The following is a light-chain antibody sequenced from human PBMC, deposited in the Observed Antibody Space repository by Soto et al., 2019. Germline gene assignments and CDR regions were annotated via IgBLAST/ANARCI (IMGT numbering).Light chain of an antibody. Sequence: DIQMTQSPSSLSASVGDRVTITCRASQSVRHYLNWYQQKPGKPPKLLICSSSSLQSGVPSRFSGSGSGTDFTLTISSLQPEDSATYYCQQSSSTAWTFGQGTKVDIK. J-gene: IGKJ1*01. CDR2: SSS. CDR3: QQSSSTAWT. V-gene: IGKV1-39*01. CDR1: QSVRHY.